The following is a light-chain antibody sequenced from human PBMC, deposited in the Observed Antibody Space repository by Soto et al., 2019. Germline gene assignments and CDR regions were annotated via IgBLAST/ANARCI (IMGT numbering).Light chain of an antibody. CDR1: SSDVGYYNY. CDR2: EVS. Sequence: QSALTQPASVSGSPGQSITISCTGTSSDVGYYNYVSWYQQHPGKAPKFMIYEVSNRPSGVSNRFSGSKSGNTASLTISGLQAEDEADYYCSSYTSSSTLVVFGTGTKVTVL. V-gene: IGLV2-14*01. J-gene: IGLJ1*01. CDR3: SSYTSSSTLVV.